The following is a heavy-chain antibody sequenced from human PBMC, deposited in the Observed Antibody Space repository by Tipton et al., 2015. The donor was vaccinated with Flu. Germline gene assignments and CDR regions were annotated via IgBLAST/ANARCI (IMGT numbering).Heavy chain of an antibody. CDR1: GGSISSYY. CDR3: AREIFFNQLQSYNWFDP. Sequence: TLSLTCTVSGGSISSYYWSWIRQPPGKGLEWIGYIYYSGSTNYNPSLKSRVTISVDTSKNQFSLKLSSVTAADTAVYYCAREIFFNQLQSYNWFDPWGQGTLVTVSS. V-gene: IGHV4-59*01. J-gene: IGHJ5*02. CDR2: IYYSGST. D-gene: IGHD2-2*01.